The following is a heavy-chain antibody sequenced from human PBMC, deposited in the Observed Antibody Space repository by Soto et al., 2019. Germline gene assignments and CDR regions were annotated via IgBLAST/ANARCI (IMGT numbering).Heavy chain of an antibody. CDR2: ISGSGGST. CDR1: GFTFSSYA. Sequence: HPGGSLRLSCAASGFTFSSYAMSWVRQAPGKGLEWVSVISGSGGSTYYADSVKGRFTISRDNSKNTLYLQMNSLRAEDTAVYYCAKDQLAVAGLNWFDPWGQGTLVTVSS. CDR3: AKDQLAVAGLNWFDP. J-gene: IGHJ5*02. V-gene: IGHV3-23*01. D-gene: IGHD6-19*01.